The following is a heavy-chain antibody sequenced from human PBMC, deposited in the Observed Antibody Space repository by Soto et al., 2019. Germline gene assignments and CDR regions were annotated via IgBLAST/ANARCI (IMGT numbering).Heavy chain of an antibody. CDR1: GYTFTSYG. Sequence: ASVKVSCKASGYTFTSYGISWVRQAPGQGPEWMGWISAYNGNTNYAQKLQGRVTMTTDTSTSTAYMELRSLRSDDTAVYYCARAGAARPYNWFDPWGQGTLVTVSS. CDR2: ISAYNGNT. J-gene: IGHJ5*02. CDR3: ARAGAARPYNWFDP. D-gene: IGHD6-6*01. V-gene: IGHV1-18*04.